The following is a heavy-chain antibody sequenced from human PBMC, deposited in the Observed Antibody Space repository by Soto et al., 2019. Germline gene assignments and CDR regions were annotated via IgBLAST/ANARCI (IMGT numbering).Heavy chain of an antibody. D-gene: IGHD3-22*01. CDR3: ARTLMIGYHMDV. CDR1: GGSISTGGYS. Sequence: PSETLSLTCAVSGGSISTGGYSWSWIRQPPGKGLEWIGYIYLSASTYYNPSLKSRVAISVDRSTNQFSLTLTSVTAADTAVYHCARTLMIGYHMDVWGQGTTVTVSS. CDR2: IYLSAST. V-gene: IGHV4-30-2*01. J-gene: IGHJ6*02.